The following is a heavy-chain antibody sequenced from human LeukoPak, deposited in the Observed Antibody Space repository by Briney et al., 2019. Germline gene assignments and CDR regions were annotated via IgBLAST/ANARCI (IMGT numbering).Heavy chain of an antibody. CDR1: GDTFISND. D-gene: IGHD6-19*01. V-gene: IGHV1-8*01. Sequence: ASVKVSCKASGDTFISNDINWVRQAPGQGLEWMGWMNPNSGNTGYAQKFQGRVTMTRNTSISTAYMELSSLRSEDTAMYYCARRGSGWSNWGQGTLVTVSS. CDR3: ARRGSGWSN. CDR2: MNPNSGNT. J-gene: IGHJ4*02.